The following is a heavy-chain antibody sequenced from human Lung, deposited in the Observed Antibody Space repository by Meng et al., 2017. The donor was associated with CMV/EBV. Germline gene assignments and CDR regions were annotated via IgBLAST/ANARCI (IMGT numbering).Heavy chain of an antibody. J-gene: IGHJ5*02. Sequence: GESLKISCAASGFTFSNYWMSWVRQAPGKGLEWVANIKQDGSEKYYVDSVKGRFTISRDNAKNSLYLQMNSLRAEDTAVYYCARGLTTVTTHWFDPWGQGTLVTGSS. V-gene: IGHV3-7*01. CDR3: ARGLTTVTTHWFDP. CDR1: GFTFSNYW. CDR2: IKQDGSEK. D-gene: IGHD4-17*01.